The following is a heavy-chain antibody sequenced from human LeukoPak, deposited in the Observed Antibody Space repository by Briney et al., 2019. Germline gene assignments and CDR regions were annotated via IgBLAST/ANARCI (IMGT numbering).Heavy chain of an antibody. V-gene: IGHV5-51*01. J-gene: IGHJ4*02. D-gene: IGHD6-19*01. CDR1: GYSFTNYW. Sequence: GESLKISCKASGYSFTNYWIGWVRQMPGKGLEWMGIMYPGDSDTRYSPSFRGQVTISADKSISTAYLQWSSLKASDTAMYYCARQSIAVAGTFDFWGQGTLVTVSS. CDR2: MYPGDSDT. CDR3: ARQSIAVAGTFDF.